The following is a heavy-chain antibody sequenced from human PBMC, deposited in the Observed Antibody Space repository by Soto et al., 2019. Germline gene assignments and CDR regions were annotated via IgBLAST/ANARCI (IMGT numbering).Heavy chain of an antibody. CDR2: IYYSGST. J-gene: IGHJ4*02. CDR1: GGSVSSGSYY. V-gene: IGHV4-61*01. Sequence: PSETLSLTCTVSGGSVSSGSYYWSWIRQPPGKGLEWIGYIYYSGSTNYNPSLKSRVTISVDTSKNQFSLKLSSVTAADTAVYYCAREGDYSDYWGQGTLVTV. CDR3: AREGDYSDY.